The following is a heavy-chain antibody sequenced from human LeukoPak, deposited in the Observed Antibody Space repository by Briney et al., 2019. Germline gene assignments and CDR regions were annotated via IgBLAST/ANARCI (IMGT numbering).Heavy chain of an antibody. CDR3: ARDYSTVTTFFDY. J-gene: IGHJ4*02. D-gene: IGHD4-17*01. CDR1: GFTFSSDW. Sequence: GGSLRLSCAASGFTFSSDWMSWVRQAPGKGLERVANIKQDGSEKYYVDSVKGRFTISRDNAKNSLYLQMNSLRAEDTAVYYCARDYSTVTTFFDYWGQGTLVTVSS. V-gene: IGHV3-7*01. CDR2: IKQDGSEK.